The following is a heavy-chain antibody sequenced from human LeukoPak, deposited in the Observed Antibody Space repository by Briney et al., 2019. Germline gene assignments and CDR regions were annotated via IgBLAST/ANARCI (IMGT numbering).Heavy chain of an antibody. D-gene: IGHD3-10*01. CDR2: ISGSGGST. CDR1: GFTFSSYE. J-gene: IGHJ4*02. V-gene: IGHV3-23*01. Sequence: GGSLRLSCAASGFTFSSYEMNWVRQAPGKGLEWVSAISGSGGSTYYADSVKGRFTISRDNSQNTLYLQMNSLRAEDTAVYYCAGRGSGSYFDYWGQGTLVTVSS. CDR3: AGRGSGSYFDY.